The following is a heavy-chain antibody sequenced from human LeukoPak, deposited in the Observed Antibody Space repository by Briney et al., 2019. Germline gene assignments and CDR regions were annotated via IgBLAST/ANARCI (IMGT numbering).Heavy chain of an antibody. Sequence: PSETLSLTCTVSGGSISSSSYYWSWIRQPPGKGLEWIGEINHSGSTNYNPSLKSRVTISVDTSKNQFSLKLSSVTAADTAVYYCARGSNNWNVGTFDIWGQGTMVTVSS. CDR1: GGSISSSSYY. CDR2: INHSGST. J-gene: IGHJ3*02. CDR3: ARGSNNWNVGTFDI. D-gene: IGHD1-20*01. V-gene: IGHV4-39*07.